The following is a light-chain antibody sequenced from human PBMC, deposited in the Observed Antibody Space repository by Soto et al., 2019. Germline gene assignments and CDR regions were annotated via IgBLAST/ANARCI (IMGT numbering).Light chain of an antibody. CDR1: SGSVSTANN. CDR2: STI. V-gene: IGLV8-61*01. Sequence: QTVVTQESSFSVSPGGTVTLTCGLISGSVSTANNPNWYQQTPGQAPRTLIYSTITRSSGVPDRFSGSVLGNKAALTIAGAQADDESDYYCALFMGNGISVFGTGTKVTVL. CDR3: ALFMGNGISV. J-gene: IGLJ1*01.